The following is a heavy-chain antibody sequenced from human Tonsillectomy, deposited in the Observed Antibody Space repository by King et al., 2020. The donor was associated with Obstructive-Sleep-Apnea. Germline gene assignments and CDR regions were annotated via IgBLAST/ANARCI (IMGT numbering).Heavy chain of an antibody. J-gene: IGHJ4*02. CDR1: GFTFSSYV. CDR2: ISGSGGST. D-gene: IGHD2/OR15-2a*01. V-gene: IGHV3-23*04. Sequence: VQLVESGGGLVQPGGSLRLSCAASGFTFSSYVMNWVRQTPGKGLEWVSTISGSGGSTYYADSVKGRVTISRDNSKNTLYLQMNSLSAEATAVYYCAKVCNSSSINDYWGQGTLVTVSS. CDR3: AKVCNSSSINDY.